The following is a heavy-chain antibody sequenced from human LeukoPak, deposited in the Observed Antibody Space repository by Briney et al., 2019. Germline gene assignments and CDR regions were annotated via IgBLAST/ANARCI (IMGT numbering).Heavy chain of an antibody. CDR3: ARGLAVAGTDYYYYMDV. CDR2: IIPIFGTA. V-gene: IGHV1-69*06. Sequence: ASVKVSCKASGGTFSSYAISWVRQAPGQGLEWMGGIIPIFGTANYAQKFQGRVTITADKSTSTAYMELSSLRSEDTAVYYCARGLAVAGTDYYYYMDVWGKGTTVTVSS. D-gene: IGHD6-19*01. CDR1: GGTFSSYA. J-gene: IGHJ6*03.